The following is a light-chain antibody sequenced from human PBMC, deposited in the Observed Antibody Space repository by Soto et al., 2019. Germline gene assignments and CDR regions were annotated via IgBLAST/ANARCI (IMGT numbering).Light chain of an antibody. CDR2: AAS. Sequence: DIQMTQSTSTLSASVGDRVTITCRVSQSISSYLNWYQQKPGKAPKLLIYAASSLQSGVPSRFSGSGSGTDFTLTISSLQPEDFATYYCQQSYSTPPITFGQGTRLEIK. CDR1: QSISSY. J-gene: IGKJ5*01. CDR3: QQSYSTPPIT. V-gene: IGKV1-39*01.